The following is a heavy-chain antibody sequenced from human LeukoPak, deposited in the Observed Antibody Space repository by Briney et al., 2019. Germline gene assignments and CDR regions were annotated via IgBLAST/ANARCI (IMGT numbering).Heavy chain of an antibody. CDR3: ATVRGVVVVPAAHWDAFDI. CDR2: FDPEDGET. V-gene: IGHV1-24*01. Sequence: GASVKVSCKVSGYTLTELSMHWVRQAPGKGLEWMGGFDPEDGETIYAQKFQGRVTMTEDTSTDTAYMELSSLRSEDTAVYYCATVRGVVVVPAAHWDAFDIWGQGTMVTVSS. J-gene: IGHJ3*02. D-gene: IGHD2-2*01. CDR1: GYTLTELS.